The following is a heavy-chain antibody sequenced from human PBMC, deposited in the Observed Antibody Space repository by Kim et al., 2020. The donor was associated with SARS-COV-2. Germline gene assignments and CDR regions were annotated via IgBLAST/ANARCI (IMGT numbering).Heavy chain of an antibody. CDR3: ARARVYIAAAGNELYYYGMDV. D-gene: IGHD6-13*01. Sequence: ASVKVSCKASGYTFTSYAMNWVRQAPGQGLEWMGWINTNTGNPTYAQGFTGRFVFSLDTSVSTAYLQISSLKAEDTAVYYCARARVYIAAAGNELYYYGMDVWGQGTTVTVSS. CDR1: GYTFTSYA. V-gene: IGHV7-4-1*02. J-gene: IGHJ6*02. CDR2: INTNTGNP.